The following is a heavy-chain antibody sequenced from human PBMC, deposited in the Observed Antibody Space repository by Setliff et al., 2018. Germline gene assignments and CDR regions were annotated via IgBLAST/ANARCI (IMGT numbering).Heavy chain of an antibody. J-gene: IGHJ6*03. CDR3: ATELRYFDWLSPYYYYYYYMDV. Sequence: ASVKVSCKVSGYTLTELSMHWVRQAPGKGLEWMGGFDSEDGETIYAQKFQGRVTMTEDTSTDTAYMELSSRRSEDTAVYYCATELRYFDWLSPYYYYYYYMDVWGKGTTVTVSS. CDR1: GYTLTELS. D-gene: IGHD3-9*01. CDR2: FDSEDGET. V-gene: IGHV1-24*01.